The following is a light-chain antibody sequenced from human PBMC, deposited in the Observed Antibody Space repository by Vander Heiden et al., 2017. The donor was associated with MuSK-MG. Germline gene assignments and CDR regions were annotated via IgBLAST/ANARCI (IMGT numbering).Light chain of an antibody. J-gene: IGKJ4*01. Sequence: DIQMTQSPSSLSASVGDRVTITCRASQGIGNDLGWYQQKPGKAPKRLIHTASSLQSGVPSRFSGSGSGIEFTLTISILQPEEFATYSCRQYETYPLNFGGGTKVEIK. V-gene: IGKV1-17*01. CDR1: QGIGND. CDR2: TAS. CDR3: RQYETYPLN.